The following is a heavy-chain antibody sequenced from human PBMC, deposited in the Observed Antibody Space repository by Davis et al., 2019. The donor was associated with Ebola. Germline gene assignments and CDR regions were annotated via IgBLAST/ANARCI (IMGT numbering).Heavy chain of an antibody. Sequence: MPSETLSLTCAVYGGSFSGYYWSWIRQPPGKGLEWIGEINHSGSTNYNPSLKSRVTISVDTSKNQFSLKLSSVTAADTAVYYCARERGGYSYGGQYYYYYGMDVWGQGTTVTVSS. V-gene: IGHV4-34*01. CDR2: INHSGST. D-gene: IGHD5-18*01. CDR1: GGSFSGYY. CDR3: ARERGGYSYGGQYYYYYGMDV. J-gene: IGHJ6*02.